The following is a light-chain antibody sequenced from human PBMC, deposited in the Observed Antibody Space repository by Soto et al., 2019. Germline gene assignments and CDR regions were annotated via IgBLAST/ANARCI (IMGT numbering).Light chain of an antibody. V-gene: IGLV2-14*01. CDR3: SSYTGTRTYV. J-gene: IGLJ1*01. Sequence: QSALTQPASVSGSPGQSITISCTGTSSDVGGYNYVSWYQQYPGKAPKLMIYHVSNRPSGVSNRFSGSKSGNSASLTISGLQPEDEADYYCSSYTGTRTYVFGTGTKVTVL. CDR2: HVS. CDR1: SSDVGGYNY.